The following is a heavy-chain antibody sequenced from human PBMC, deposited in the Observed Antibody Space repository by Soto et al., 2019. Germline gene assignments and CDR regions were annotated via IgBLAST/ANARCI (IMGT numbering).Heavy chain of an antibody. D-gene: IGHD4-17*01. CDR2: ISWDDDK. V-gene: IGHV2-5*02. CDR1: GFSFSTYGVG. J-gene: IGHJ2*01. CDR3: AYSLYYRDNERHFDL. Sequence: QITLKESGPTLMRPTQTLALTCSFSGFSFSTYGVGVSWIRQPPGKALEWIALISWDDDKRYSPSLKSSLTITKHAYKEQVVLTTTTMDPLDTATYFCAYSLYYRDNERHFDLGGRGNLATVSS.